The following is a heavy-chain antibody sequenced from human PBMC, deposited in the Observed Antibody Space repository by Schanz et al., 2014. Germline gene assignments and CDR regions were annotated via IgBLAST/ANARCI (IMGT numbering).Heavy chain of an antibody. D-gene: IGHD3-10*01. V-gene: IGHV4-39*01. Sequence: QLQLQESGPGLVIPSETLSLTCTVSGGSISSSTYYWGWIRQPPGKGPEWIGTIDDTGSTYYTPPLRRRPPLSVDTSKSQLSVQLTSVTAADTAVYYCARLMVPGWFDPWGQGQLVTVSS. J-gene: IGHJ5*02. CDR2: IDDTGST. CDR3: ARLMVPGWFDP. CDR1: GGSISSSTYY.